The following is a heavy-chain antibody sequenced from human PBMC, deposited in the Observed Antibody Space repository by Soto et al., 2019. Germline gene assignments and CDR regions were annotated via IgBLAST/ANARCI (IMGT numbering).Heavy chain of an antibody. J-gene: IGHJ6*02. Sequence: ASVKVSCKASGYTFTSYGISWVRQAPGQGLEWMGWISAYNGNTNYAQKLQGRVTMTTDTSTSTAYMELRSLRSDDTAVYHCARDLETGTTLGYYYYYGMDVWGQGTTVTVSS. CDR2: ISAYNGNT. V-gene: IGHV1-18*01. D-gene: IGHD1-7*01. CDR3: ARDLETGTTLGYYYYYGMDV. CDR1: GYTFTSYG.